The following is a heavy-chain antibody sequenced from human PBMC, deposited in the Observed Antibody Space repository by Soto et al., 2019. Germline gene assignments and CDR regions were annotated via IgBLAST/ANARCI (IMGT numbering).Heavy chain of an antibody. CDR3: ASSSTVVTPFGY. D-gene: IGHD4-17*01. J-gene: IGHJ4*02. Sequence: SETLSLTCTVSGGSISSYYWSWIRQPPGKGLEWIGYIYYSGSTNYNPSLKSRVTISVDTSKNQFSLKLSSVTAADTAVYYCASSSTVVTPFGYWGQGTLVTSPQ. V-gene: IGHV4-59*01. CDR1: GGSISSYY. CDR2: IYYSGST.